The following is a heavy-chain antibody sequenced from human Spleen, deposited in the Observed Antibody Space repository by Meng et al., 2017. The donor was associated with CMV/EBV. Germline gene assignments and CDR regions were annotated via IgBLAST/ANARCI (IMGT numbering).Heavy chain of an antibody. V-gene: IGHV3-74*01. J-gene: IGHJ4*02. CDR3: ARDIDFEDY. CDR2: ISSDGSSR. Sequence: LSCAASGFPFRMYWMHWVRQVPGKGLVWVARISSDGSSRDYADSVKGRFTTSRDNAKNTVHLQMNSLRAEDTAVYYCARDIDFEDYWGQGTLVTVSS. D-gene: IGHD3-3*01. CDR1: GFPFRMYW.